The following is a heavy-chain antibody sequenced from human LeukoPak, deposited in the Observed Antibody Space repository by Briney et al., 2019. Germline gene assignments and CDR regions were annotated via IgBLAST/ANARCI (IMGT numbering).Heavy chain of an antibody. CDR2: ISSSSSYI. Sequence: ETGGSLRLSCAASGFTFSSYSMNWVRQAPGKGLEWVSSISSSSSYIYYADSVKGRFTISRDNAKNSLYLQMNSLRAEDTAVYYCARGTGIAAAGAFDYWGQGTLVTVSS. CDR1: GFTFSSYS. D-gene: IGHD6-13*01. J-gene: IGHJ4*02. CDR3: ARGTGIAAAGAFDY. V-gene: IGHV3-21*01.